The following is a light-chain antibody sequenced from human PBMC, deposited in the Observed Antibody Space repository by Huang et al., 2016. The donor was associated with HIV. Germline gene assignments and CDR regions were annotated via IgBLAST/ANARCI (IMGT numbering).Light chain of an antibody. CDR2: KVS. V-gene: IGKV2-30*02. CDR3: MQGTHWPPTT. J-gene: IGKJ1*01. CDR1: QSLVHSDGNTY. Sequence: DVVMTQSPLSLPVTLGQPASISCRSSQSLVHSDGNTYLNWFKQRPGQSPRRLIYKVSNRDSGVPDRCSGSGSGTDFTLKISRVEAEDVGVYYCMQGTHWPPTTFGQGTKVEIK.